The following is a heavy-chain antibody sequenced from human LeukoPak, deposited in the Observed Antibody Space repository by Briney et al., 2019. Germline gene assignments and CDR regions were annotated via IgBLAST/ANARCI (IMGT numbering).Heavy chain of an antibody. J-gene: IGHJ4*02. D-gene: IGHD3-22*01. CDR1: GFTVSSNY. Sequence: GGSLRLSCAASGFTVSSNYVSWVRQAPGKGLEWVSVIYSGGSTYYADSVKGRFTISRDNSKNTLYLQMNSLRAEDTAVYYCASQGYDSSGYYSDYWGQGTLVTVSS. CDR3: ASQGYDSSGYYSDY. V-gene: IGHV3-53*01. CDR2: IYSGGST.